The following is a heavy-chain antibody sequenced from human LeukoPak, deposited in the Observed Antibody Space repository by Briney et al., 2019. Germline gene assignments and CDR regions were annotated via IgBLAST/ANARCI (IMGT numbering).Heavy chain of an antibody. J-gene: IGHJ6*02. Sequence: PSETLLLTFAVYGGSFSGYYWSWIRQPPGKGLEWIGEINHGGSTNYNPSLKSRVTISVDTSKNQFSLKLSSVTAADTAVYYCARGSSICSGGSWYSRVYYYYGMDVWGQGTTVTVS. CDR1: GGSFSGYY. CDR2: INHGGST. CDR3: ARGSSICSGGSWYSRVYYYYGMDV. V-gene: IGHV4-34*01. D-gene: IGHD2-15*01.